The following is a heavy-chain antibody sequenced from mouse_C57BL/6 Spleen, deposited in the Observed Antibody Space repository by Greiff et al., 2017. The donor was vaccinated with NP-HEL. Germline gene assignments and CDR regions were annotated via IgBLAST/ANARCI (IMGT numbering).Heavy chain of an antibody. J-gene: IGHJ4*01. Sequence: QVQLQQSGPGLVQPSQSLSITCTVSGFSLTSYGVHWVRQPPGKGLEWLGVIWSGGSTDSNAAFISRLSISKDNSKRQVFLKMNSLQADDTAIYYCAKIPGPEYDDAMDYWGQGTSVTVSS. V-gene: IGHV2-4*01. D-gene: IGHD2-14*01. CDR2: IWSGGST. CDR1: GFSLTSYG. CDR3: AKIPGPEYDDAMDY.